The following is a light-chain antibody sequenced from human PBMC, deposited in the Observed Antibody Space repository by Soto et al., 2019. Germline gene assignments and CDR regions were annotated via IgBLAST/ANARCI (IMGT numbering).Light chain of an antibody. Sequence: QSALTQPASVSGSPGQSITLSCTGTSSDVGGYNYVSWYQQHPGKAPKLMIYDVSNRPSGVSNRFSGSKSGNTASLTISGRQAEDEADYYCCSYTSSSTYVFGTGTKLTVL. CDR1: SSDVGGYNY. CDR2: DVS. CDR3: CSYTSSSTYV. V-gene: IGLV2-14*01. J-gene: IGLJ1*01.